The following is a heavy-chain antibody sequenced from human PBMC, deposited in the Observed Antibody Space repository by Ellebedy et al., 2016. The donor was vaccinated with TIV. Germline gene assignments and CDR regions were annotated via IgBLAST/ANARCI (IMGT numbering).Heavy chain of an antibody. J-gene: IGHJ4*02. V-gene: IGHV1-46*01. D-gene: IGHD6-13*01. Sequence: ASVKVSCKASGYTFTSYYMHWVRQAPGQGLEWMGIIKPSGGSTSYAQKFQGRVTMTRDTSISTAYMELSRLRSDDTAVYYCARVRSSSLDYWGQGTLVTVSS. CDR3: ARVRSSSLDY. CDR1: GYTFTSYY. CDR2: IKPSGGST.